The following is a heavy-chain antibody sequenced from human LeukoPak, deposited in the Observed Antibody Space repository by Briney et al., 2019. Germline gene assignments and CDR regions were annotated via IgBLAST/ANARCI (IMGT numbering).Heavy chain of an antibody. CDR2: ISSSSSYI. CDR1: GFTFSSYS. V-gene: IGHV3-21*01. J-gene: IGHJ4*02. D-gene: IGHD6-19*01. Sequence: GGSLRLSCAASGFTFSSYSMNWVRQAPGKGLEWVSSISSSSSYIYYADSVKGRFTISRDNAKNSLYLQMNSLRAEDTAVYYCARDLSGGASGWRLDYWGQGTLVTVSS. CDR3: ARDLSGGASGWRLDY.